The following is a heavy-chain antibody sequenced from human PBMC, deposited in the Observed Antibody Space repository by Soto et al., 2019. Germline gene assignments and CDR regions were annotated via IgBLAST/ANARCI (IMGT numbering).Heavy chain of an antibody. D-gene: IGHD3-16*01. CDR1: GGSISSNSYY. J-gene: IGHJ4*02. CDR3: ARHAAYDSVWGKSDGSDY. V-gene: IGHV4-39*01. CDR2: MYYSGAT. Sequence: SETLSLTCTVSGGSISSNSYYWDWIRQPPGKGLEWIGSMYYSGATYHNPSLQSRVTISVDTSKNQFSLHLSSVTAADTAVYYCARHAAYDSVWGKSDGSDYWGQGTLVTSPQ.